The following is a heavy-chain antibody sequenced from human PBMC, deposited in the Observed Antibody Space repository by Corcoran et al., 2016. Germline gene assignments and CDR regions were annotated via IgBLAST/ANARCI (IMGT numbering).Heavy chain of an antibody. J-gene: IGHJ3*02. CDR1: GYTFTSYD. D-gene: IGHD2-21*02. V-gene: IGHV1-3*01. Sequence: QVQLVQSGAEVKKPGASVKVSCKASGYTFTSYDMHWVRQAHGQRLEWMGWINAGNGNTKYSQKFQGRVTMTRDTSASTAYMELSSLRSEDTAAYYCARANVVVDTAIGSFDIWGQGTMVTVSS. CDR2: INAGNGNT. CDR3: ARANVVVDTAIGSFDI.